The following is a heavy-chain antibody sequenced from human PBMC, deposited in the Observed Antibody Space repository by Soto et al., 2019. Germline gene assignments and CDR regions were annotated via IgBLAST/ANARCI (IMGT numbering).Heavy chain of an antibody. CDR3: AKHRNKAGHRYYYYYGMDV. CDR2: TSHDGGHK. CDR1: GFTFNSYG. D-gene: IGHD6-13*01. V-gene: IGHV3-30*18. Sequence: QVQLVESGGDVVQPGKSLTLSCAASGFTFNSYGIHWVRQAPGKGLEWVAVTSHDGGHKFYAHSVKGRFTISRDNSQNTVTLQMNRLRGDDTAVYYCAKHRNKAGHRYYYYYGMDVRGQGTTVTVS. J-gene: IGHJ6*02.